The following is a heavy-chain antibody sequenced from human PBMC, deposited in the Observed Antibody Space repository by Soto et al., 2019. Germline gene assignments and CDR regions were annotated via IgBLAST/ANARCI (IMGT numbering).Heavy chain of an antibody. D-gene: IGHD3-10*01. CDR2: IYDSGST. Sequence: QVQLQESGPGLVKPSETLSLTCTVSGGSISSYYWSWIRQPPGKGLEWIGYIYDSGSTNYNPSLKSRVTISVDTSKNQFSLKLSSVTAADTAVYYCARRRYGSGSYYDYYYYMDVWGKGTTVTVSS. CDR3: ARRRYGSGSYYDYYYYMDV. J-gene: IGHJ6*03. CDR1: GGSISSYY. V-gene: IGHV4-59*08.